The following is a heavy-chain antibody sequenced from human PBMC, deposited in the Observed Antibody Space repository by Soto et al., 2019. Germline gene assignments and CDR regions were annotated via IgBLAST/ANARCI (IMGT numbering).Heavy chain of an antibody. CDR3: ARDLSNYYGSGTYLDY. CDR1: GYTFTSYY. J-gene: IGHJ4*02. Sequence: ASVKVSCKASGYTFTSYYMHWVRQAPGQGLEWMGIINPSGGSTSYAQKFQGRVTMTRDTSTSTVYMELSSLRSEDTAVYYCARDLSNYYGSGTYLDYWGQGTLVTVSS. D-gene: IGHD3-10*01. V-gene: IGHV1-46*01. CDR2: INPSGGST.